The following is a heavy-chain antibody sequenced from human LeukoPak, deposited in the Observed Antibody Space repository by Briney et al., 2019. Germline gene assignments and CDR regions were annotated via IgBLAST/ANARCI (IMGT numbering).Heavy chain of an antibody. D-gene: IGHD6-13*01. CDR1: GGSISSSSYY. Sequence: SETLSLTCTVSGGSISSSSYYWGWIRQPPGKGLEWIGSIYYSGSTYYNPSLKSRVTISVDTSKNQFSLKLSSVTAADTAVYYCARRGGAAAGRPPLYYYYMDVWGKGTTVTASS. V-gene: IGHV4-39*07. J-gene: IGHJ6*03. CDR2: IYYSGST. CDR3: ARRGGAAAGRPPLYYYYMDV.